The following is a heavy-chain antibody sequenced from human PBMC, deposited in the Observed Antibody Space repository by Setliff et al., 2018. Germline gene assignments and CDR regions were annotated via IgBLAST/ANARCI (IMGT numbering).Heavy chain of an antibody. D-gene: IGHD1-1*01. CDR2: ISAYNGNT. J-gene: IGHJ6*02. V-gene: IGHV1-18*01. CDR1: GGTFSSYA. CDR3: ARETRNNYVASYYYGMDV. Sequence: GASVKVSCKASGGTFSSYAISWVRQAPGQGLEWMGWISAYNGNTNYAQKLQGRVTMTTDTSTSTAYMELGSLRSDDTAVYYCARETRNNYVASYYYGMDVWGQGTTVTVSS.